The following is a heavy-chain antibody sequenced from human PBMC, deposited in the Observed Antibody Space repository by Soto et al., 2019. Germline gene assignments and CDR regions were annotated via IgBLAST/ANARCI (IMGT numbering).Heavy chain of an antibody. J-gene: IGHJ5*02. Sequence: GASVKVSCKASGFTSTSSAIQWVRRARGQRLEWIGWIVGGSTNTNYAQRFQERVTITRDVSNSTVYMELSSLRSEDTAVYYCASGSYYGGYNYFDPCGRGNLVTGSS. CDR1: GFTSTSSA. CDR2: IVGGSTNT. V-gene: IGHV1-58*02. D-gene: IGHD5-12*01. CDR3: ASGSYYGGYNYFDP.